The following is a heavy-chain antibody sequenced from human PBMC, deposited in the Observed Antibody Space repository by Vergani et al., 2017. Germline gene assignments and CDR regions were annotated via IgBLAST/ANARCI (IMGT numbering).Heavy chain of an antibody. J-gene: IGHJ5*02. CDR3: ARGQYFDWVNWFDP. D-gene: IGHD3-9*01. V-gene: IGHV1-8*03. Sequence: QVQLVQSGAEVKKPGASVKVSCKASGYTFTSYDINWVRQATGQGLEWMGWMNPNSGNTGYAQKVQGRVTITRNTSISTAYMELSSLRSEDTAVYYCARGQYFDWVNWFDPWGQGTLVTVSS. CDR1: GYTFTSYD. CDR2: MNPNSGNT.